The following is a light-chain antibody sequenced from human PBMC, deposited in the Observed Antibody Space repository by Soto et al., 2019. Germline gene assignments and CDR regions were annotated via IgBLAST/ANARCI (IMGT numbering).Light chain of an antibody. CDR2: KAS. Sequence: DIPMTQSPSNLSASVGDRVTITCRASQSISSWLAWYQQKPGKAPKLLIYKASSLESGVPSRFRGSGSGTDFTLTISSLQPDDLATYYCQQYNSYLWTFGQGTKVEIK. CDR1: QSISSW. CDR3: QQYNSYLWT. V-gene: IGKV1-5*03. J-gene: IGKJ1*01.